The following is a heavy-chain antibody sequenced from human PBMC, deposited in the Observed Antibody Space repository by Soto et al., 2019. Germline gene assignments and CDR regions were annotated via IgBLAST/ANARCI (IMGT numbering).Heavy chain of an antibody. CDR3: ARAREEFFWTGRRDNWFDP. D-gene: IGHD3-3*01. CDR2: IYYSGST. Sequence: PSETLSLTCTVSGGSISSGGYYWSWIRQHPGKGLEWIGYIYYSGSTYYNPPLKSRVTISVDTSKNQFSLKLSSVTAADTAVYYCARAREEFFWTGRRDNWFDPCGQGPLVTVHS. V-gene: IGHV4-31*03. J-gene: IGHJ5*02. CDR1: GGSISSGGYY.